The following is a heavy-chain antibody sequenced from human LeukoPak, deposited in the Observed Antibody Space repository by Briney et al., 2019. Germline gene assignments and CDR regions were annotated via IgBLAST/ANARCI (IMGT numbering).Heavy chain of an antibody. CDR1: GFTVSSNY. D-gene: IGHD6-13*01. J-gene: IGHJ1*01. V-gene: IGHV3-66*01. CDR2: SYSGGTT. CDR3: ARAADGTAGLVQY. Sequence: PGGSLRLSCAASGFTVSSNYMKWVRQAPGKGLDWVSSSYSGGTTYYADSVKGRFIISRDNSKNTLYLQMNSLRVDDTAVYYCARAADGTAGLVQYWGQGTLVSVSS.